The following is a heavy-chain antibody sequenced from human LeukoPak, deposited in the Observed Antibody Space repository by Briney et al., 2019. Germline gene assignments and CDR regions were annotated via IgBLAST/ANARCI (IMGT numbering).Heavy chain of an antibody. CDR1: GGSISSSSYY. CDR2: IYYSGST. V-gene: IGHV4-39*07. Sequence: SETLSLTCTVSGGSISSSSYYWGWIRQPPGKGLEWIGSIYYSGSTYYNPSLKSRVTISVDTSKNQFSLKLSSVTAADTAVYYCARAGYYYGSEHDYWGQGTLVTVSS. J-gene: IGHJ4*02. CDR3: ARAGYYYGSEHDY. D-gene: IGHD3-10*01.